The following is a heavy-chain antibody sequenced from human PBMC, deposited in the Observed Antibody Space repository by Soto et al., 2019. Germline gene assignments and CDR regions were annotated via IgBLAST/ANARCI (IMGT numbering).Heavy chain of an antibody. J-gene: IGHJ5*02. CDR2: IYYSGRT. CDR3: ARRYFSSSSSWFDP. CDR1: GGSISSGGYY. V-gene: IGHV4-31*03. D-gene: IGHD6-6*01. Sequence: SETLSLTCTVSGGSISSGGYYWSWIRQHPGKGLEWIGYIYYSGRTYYNPSLHSRVSIAVDTTENQFSLKLTSVTAADTSVYYCARRYFSSSSSWFDPWGRGTMVTV.